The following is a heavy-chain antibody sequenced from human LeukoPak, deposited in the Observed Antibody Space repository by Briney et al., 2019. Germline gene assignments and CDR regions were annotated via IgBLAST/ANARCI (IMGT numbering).Heavy chain of an antibody. CDR2: ISASGENT. V-gene: IGHV3-23*01. Sequence: SGGSLRLSCAASGFTFSSYAVTWVRQAPGKGLEWVSGISASGENTFYADSVKGRFTISRDNSKNTLYLQMNSLRAEDTAVYYCAKNMGYYYGSVGDYWGQGTLVTVSS. CDR1: GFTFSSYA. J-gene: IGHJ4*02. D-gene: IGHD3-10*01. CDR3: AKNMGYYYGSVGDY.